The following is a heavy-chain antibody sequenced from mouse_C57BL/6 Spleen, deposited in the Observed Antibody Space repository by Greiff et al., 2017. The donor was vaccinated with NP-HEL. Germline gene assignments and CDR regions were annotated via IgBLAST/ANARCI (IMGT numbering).Heavy chain of an antibody. J-gene: IGHJ2*01. CDR1: GYTFTDYY. CDR2: INPYNGGT. D-gene: IGHD2-5*01. Sequence: VQLQQSGPVLVKPGASVKMSCKASGYTFTDYYMNWVKQSHGKSLEWIGVINPYNGGTSYNQKFKGKATLTVDKSSSTAYMELNSLTSEDSAVYYCARRGYYSNPYFDYWGQGTTLTVSS. CDR3: ARRGYYSNPYFDY. V-gene: IGHV1-19*01.